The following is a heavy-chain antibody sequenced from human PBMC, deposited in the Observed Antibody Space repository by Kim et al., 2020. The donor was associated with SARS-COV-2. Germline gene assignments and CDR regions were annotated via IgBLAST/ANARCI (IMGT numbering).Heavy chain of an antibody. CDR3: AKLYDILTGFSPSFDY. Sequence: LKGRFTISRDNSKNTLYLQMNSLRAEDTAVYYCAKLYDILTGFSPSFDYWGQGTLVTVSS. J-gene: IGHJ4*02. V-gene: IGHV3-23*01. D-gene: IGHD3-9*01.